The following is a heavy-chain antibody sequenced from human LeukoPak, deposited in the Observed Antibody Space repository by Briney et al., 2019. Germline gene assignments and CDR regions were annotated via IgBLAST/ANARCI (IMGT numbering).Heavy chain of an antibody. D-gene: IGHD3-10*01. V-gene: IGHV1-18*01. CDR1: GYTFTSYG. CDR3: ARDLDGSGSYRWENWFDP. CDR2: ISAYNGNT. J-gene: IGHJ5*02. Sequence: ASVKVSCKASGYTFTSYGISWVRHAPGQGLEWMGWISAYNGNTNYAQKLQGRVTMTTDTSTSTAYMELRSLRSADTDVYYCARDLDGSGSYRWENWFDPWGQGTLVTVSS.